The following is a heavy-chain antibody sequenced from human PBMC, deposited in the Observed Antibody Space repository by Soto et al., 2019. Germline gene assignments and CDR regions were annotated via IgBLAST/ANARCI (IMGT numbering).Heavy chain of an antibody. CDR2: IYYSGST. D-gene: IGHD3-16*01. Sequence: SETLSLTCTVSGGSISSYYWSWIRQPPGKGLEWIGYIYYSGSTNYNPSLKSRVTISVDTSKNQLSLKLSSVTAADTAVYYCARTVGYYDYIWGSSGYYYMDVWGKGTTVTVSS. CDR1: GGSISSYY. J-gene: IGHJ6*03. V-gene: IGHV4-59*01. CDR3: ARTVGYYDYIWGSSGYYYMDV.